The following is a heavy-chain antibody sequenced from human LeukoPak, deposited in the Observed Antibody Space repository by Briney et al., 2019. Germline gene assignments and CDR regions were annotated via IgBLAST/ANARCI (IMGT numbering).Heavy chain of an antibody. J-gene: IGHJ4*02. Sequence: PGGSLRLSCAASGFTFSSYWMSWVRQAPGKGLEWVAYINVITGYIYYADSLKGRFTISRDNAKNTLYLQMNSLRAEDTGVYYCTRADEYGGNTLWGQGTLVTVSS. CDR3: TRADEYGGNTL. CDR1: GFTFSSYW. V-gene: IGHV3-21*01. CDR2: INVITGYI. D-gene: IGHD4-23*01.